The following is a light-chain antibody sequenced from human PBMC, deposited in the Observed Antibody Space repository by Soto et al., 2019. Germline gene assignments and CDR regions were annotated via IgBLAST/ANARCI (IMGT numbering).Light chain of an antibody. CDR1: QTVSRYY. J-gene: IGKJ4*01. V-gene: IGKV3D-7*01. CDR3: QQALT. CDR2: GAS. Sequence: VLTQSPATLSLSPGVRAILSCRASQTVSRYYLSWYQKKPGQPPRLLIYGASTLATVVPDRFSGSGSGADFPLTIRSLQAEDFAVYYCQQALTFGGGTTVE.